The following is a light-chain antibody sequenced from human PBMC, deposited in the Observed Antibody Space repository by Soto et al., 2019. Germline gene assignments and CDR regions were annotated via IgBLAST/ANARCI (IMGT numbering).Light chain of an antibody. Sequence: QSVLTQPPSMSAAPGQRVTISCSGTSSNIGDNYVSWYRQFPGTVPELLIYDNYKRPSGIPDRFSDSKSGTSATLGITGLQTGDEADYYCGTWDTSLTNWVFGGGTKVTVL. CDR1: SSNIGDNY. CDR2: DNY. V-gene: IGLV1-51*01. CDR3: GTWDTSLTNWV. J-gene: IGLJ3*02.